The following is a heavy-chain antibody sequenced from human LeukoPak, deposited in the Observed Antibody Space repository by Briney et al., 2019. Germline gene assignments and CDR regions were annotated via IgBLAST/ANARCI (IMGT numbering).Heavy chain of an antibody. CDR3: AKEDYFDRRGYYLYYYYYMDV. J-gene: IGHJ6*03. Sequence: GGSLRLSCEASGLNFSTYGMHWVRQAPGKGLEWVGFTRYDGNYVKYADSVKGRFTISRDNSKKTLYLQMNSLRPADTAVYFCAKEDYFDRRGYYLYYYYYMDVWGKGATVVVSS. CDR1: GLNFSTYG. D-gene: IGHD3-22*01. V-gene: IGHV3-30*02. CDR2: TRYDGNYV.